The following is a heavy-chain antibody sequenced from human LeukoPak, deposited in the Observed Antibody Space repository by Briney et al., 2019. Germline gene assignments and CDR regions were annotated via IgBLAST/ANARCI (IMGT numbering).Heavy chain of an antibody. CDR2: ISGSSSYK. D-gene: IGHD3-22*01. V-gene: IGHV3-11*06. CDR3: ARDFYDTSGYYYDY. CDR1: GFTFSDYY. J-gene: IGHJ4*02. Sequence: GGSLRLSCAASGFTFSDYYMSWIRQAPGKGLEWVSSISGSSSYKYYADSVKGRFTISRDNAKNSLYLQMNSLRAEDTAVYHCARDFYDTSGYYYDYWGQGTLVTVSS.